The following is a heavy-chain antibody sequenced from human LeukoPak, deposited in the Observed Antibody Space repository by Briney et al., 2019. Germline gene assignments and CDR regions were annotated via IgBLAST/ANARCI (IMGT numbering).Heavy chain of an antibody. D-gene: IGHD6-13*01. J-gene: IGHJ6*02. V-gene: IGHV4-34*01. CDR1: GGSFSGYY. CDR2: INHSGST. CDR3: ARAGYSSSWYPYYCCGIDV. Sequence: SETLCLTCAAYGGSFSGYYWSWIRQPPGKGLEWIGEINHSGSTNYNQSLKSRVTISVDTSKNQFSLKLSSVTAADTAVYYCARAGYSSSWYPYYCCGIDVWGQGTTVTVSS.